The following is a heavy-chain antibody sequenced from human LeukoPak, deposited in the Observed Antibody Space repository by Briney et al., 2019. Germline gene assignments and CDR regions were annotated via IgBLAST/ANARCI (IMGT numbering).Heavy chain of an antibody. CDR1: GFTFSSYG. Sequence: GGSLRLSCAASGFTFSSYGMHWVRQAPGKGLEWVAFIRYDGSNKYFADSVKGRFTISRDNSKNTLYLQMNSMRAEDTAVYYCARGGKIALAGTRSPQYFQHWGQGTLVTVSS. D-gene: IGHD6-19*01. J-gene: IGHJ1*01. CDR3: ARGGKIALAGTRSPQYFQH. CDR2: IRYDGSNK. V-gene: IGHV3-30*02.